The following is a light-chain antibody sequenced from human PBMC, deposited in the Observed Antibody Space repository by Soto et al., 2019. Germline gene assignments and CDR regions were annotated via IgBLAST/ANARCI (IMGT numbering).Light chain of an antibody. V-gene: IGKV2-28*01. CDR2: LGG. CDR3: MQVLQNPLT. J-gene: IGKJ4*01. Sequence: DIVMAQSPLSLPVTPGEPASISCRSSQSLLYRDGNNYLEWYLQKPGQSPQLLVYLGGNRASGVPDRFSGSGSGTDFTLKISRVEAEDVGVYYCMQVLQNPLTFGGGTKVEIK. CDR1: QSLLYRDGNNY.